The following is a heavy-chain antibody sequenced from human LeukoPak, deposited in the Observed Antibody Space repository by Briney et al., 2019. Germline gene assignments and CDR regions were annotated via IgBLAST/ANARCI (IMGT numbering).Heavy chain of an antibody. CDR1: GFTFSSYE. CDR2: ISSSGSTI. V-gene: IGHV3-48*03. J-gene: IGHJ6*04. Sequence: GGSLRLSCTASGFTFSSYEMNWVRQAPGKGLEWVSYISSSGSTIYYADSVKGRFTISRDNAKNSLYLQMNSLRAEDTVVYYCAELGITMIGGVWGKGTTVTISS. D-gene: IGHD3-10*02. CDR3: AELGITMIGGV.